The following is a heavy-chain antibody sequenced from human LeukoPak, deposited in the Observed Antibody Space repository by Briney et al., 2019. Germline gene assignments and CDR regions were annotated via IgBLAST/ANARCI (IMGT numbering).Heavy chain of an antibody. Sequence: GGSLRLSCAASGFTFSSYSMNWVRQAPGKGLEWVPSISSSSSYIYYADSVKGRFTISRDNAKNSLYLQMNSLRAEDTAVYYCARDGELELPDYYYYYYMDVWGKGTTVTVSS. CDR3: ARDGELELPDYYYYYYMDV. CDR1: GFTFSSYS. D-gene: IGHD1-7*01. V-gene: IGHV3-21*01. J-gene: IGHJ6*03. CDR2: ISSSSSYI.